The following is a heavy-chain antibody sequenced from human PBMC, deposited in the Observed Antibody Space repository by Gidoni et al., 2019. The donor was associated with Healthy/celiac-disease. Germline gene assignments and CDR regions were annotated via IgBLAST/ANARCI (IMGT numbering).Heavy chain of an antibody. J-gene: IGHJ3*02. CDR2: MYYSGST. CDR1: GGSISSSSSH. V-gene: IGHV4-39*01. Sequence: QLQLQESGPGLVKPSETLSLTCTVSGGSISSSSSHWGWIRQPPGKGLEWIGSMYYSGSTYYNPSLKSRVTISVDTSKNQFSLKLSSVTAADTAVYYCARVIITVRKNDALDIWGQGTMVTVSS. D-gene: IGHD3-22*01. CDR3: ARVIITVRKNDALDI.